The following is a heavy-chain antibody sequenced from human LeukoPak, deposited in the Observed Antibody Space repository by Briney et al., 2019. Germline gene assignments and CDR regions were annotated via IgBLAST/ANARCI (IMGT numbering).Heavy chain of an antibody. Sequence: PSETLSLTCTVSGGSISSSSYYWGWIRQPPGKGLEWIGYIYHSGSTYYNPSLKSRVTISVDRSKNQFSLKLSSVTAADTAVYYCARGYYYDSSGYYFGRLDAFDIWGQGTMVTVSS. CDR3: ARGYYYDSSGYYFGRLDAFDI. V-gene: IGHV4-30-2*01. D-gene: IGHD3-22*01. CDR2: IYHSGST. CDR1: GGSISSSSYY. J-gene: IGHJ3*02.